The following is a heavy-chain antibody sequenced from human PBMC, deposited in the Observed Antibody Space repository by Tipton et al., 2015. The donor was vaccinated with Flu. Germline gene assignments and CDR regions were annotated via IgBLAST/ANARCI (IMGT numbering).Heavy chain of an antibody. J-gene: IGHJ4*02. D-gene: IGHD6-13*01. Sequence: SLRLSCAASGFTFSSYAMSWVRQAPGKGLEWVSAISGSGGSTYYADSVKGRFTISRDNSKNTLYLQMNSLRAEDTAVYYCAKVARGRAAAVPTFDYWGQGTLVTVSS. V-gene: IGHV3-23*01. CDR2: ISGSGGST. CDR3: AKVARGRAAAVPTFDY. CDR1: GFTFSSYA.